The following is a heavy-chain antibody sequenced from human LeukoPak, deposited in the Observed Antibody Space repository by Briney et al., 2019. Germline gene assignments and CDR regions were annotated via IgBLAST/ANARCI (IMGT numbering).Heavy chain of an antibody. CDR1: GFTFSSYG. CDR2: ISGSGGST. J-gene: IGHJ6*03. D-gene: IGHD6-13*01. Sequence: PGGSLRLSCAASGFTFSSYGMSWVRQAPGKGLEWVSAISGSGGSTYYADSVKGRFTISRDDSKNTLYLQMNSLRAEDTAVYYCAKGDIAAAGTFRYYYYYMDVWGKGTTVTISS. V-gene: IGHV3-23*01. CDR3: AKGDIAAAGTFRYYYYYMDV.